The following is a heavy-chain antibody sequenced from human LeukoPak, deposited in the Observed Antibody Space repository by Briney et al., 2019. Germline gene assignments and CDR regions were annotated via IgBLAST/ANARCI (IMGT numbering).Heavy chain of an antibody. Sequence: SETLSLTCTVSGGSISNYYWSWIRQPPGKGLEWIGEIYHSGSTNYNPSLKSRVTISVDKSKTQFSLKLSSVTAADTAVYYCAKDSVLDTASIWGYYYYYYMDVWGKGTTVTVSS. CDR2: IYHSGST. D-gene: IGHD5-18*01. V-gene: IGHV4-59*12. CDR1: GGSISNYY. CDR3: AKDSVLDTASIWGYYYYYYMDV. J-gene: IGHJ6*03.